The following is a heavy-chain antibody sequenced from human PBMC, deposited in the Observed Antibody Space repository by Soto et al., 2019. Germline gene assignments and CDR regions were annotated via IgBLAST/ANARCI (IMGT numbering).Heavy chain of an antibody. J-gene: IGHJ5*02. CDR2: IRAYNGNT. CDR1: GHTFTSYG. Sequence: ASVKVSCKASGHTFTSYGISWVRQAPGQGLEWIGWIRAYNGNTNYAQKLQGRVTMTTDTSTSTAYMELRSLRSDDTAVYFCASLVPPVRCLDLWGKGTLVTVSS. V-gene: IGHV1-18*01. CDR3: ASLVPPVRCLDL. D-gene: IGHD2-2*01.